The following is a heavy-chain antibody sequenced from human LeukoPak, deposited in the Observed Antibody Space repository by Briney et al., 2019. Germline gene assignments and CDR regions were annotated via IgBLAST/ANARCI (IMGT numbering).Heavy chain of an antibody. D-gene: IGHD4-17*01. J-gene: IGHJ4*02. CDR2: IKSKTDGGTT. CDR3: ARDYGDYDGGPSWSEIDY. Sequence: GGPLRLSCAASGFMFSSHGMHWVRQAPGKGPEWVGRIKSKTDGGTTDYAAPVKGRFTISRNDSKNTLYLQMNSLKTEDTAVYYCARDYGDYDGGPSWSEIDYWGQGTLVTVSS. V-gene: IGHV3-15*01. CDR1: GFMFSSHG.